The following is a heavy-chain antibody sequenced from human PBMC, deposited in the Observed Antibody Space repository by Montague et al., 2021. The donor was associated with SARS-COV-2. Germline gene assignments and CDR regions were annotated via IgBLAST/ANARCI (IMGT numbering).Heavy chain of an antibody. J-gene: IGHJ5*02. CDR1: GDSVISDNYY. CDR2: IHDSGTT. D-gene: IGHD3-22*01. CDR3: VKVSGYP. Sequence: SETLSLTCTVTGDSVISDNYYWCLSQQPPGKRLWRMGFIHDSGTTCYTPSLHSLVTITIDTSKNQFSLNLTSVTTANTAVYYCVKVSGYPWGQGTLVTVSS. V-gene: IGHV4-61*01.